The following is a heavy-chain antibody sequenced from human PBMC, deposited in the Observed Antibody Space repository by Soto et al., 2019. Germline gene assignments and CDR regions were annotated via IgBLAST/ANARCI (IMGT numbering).Heavy chain of an antibody. Sequence: SVKVSCKASGFTFTSSAVQWVRQARGQRLEWIGWIVVGSGSTNYAQKFQERVTITRDMSTSTAYMELSSLRSEDTAVYYCAALSGVAGRFDYWGQGTLVTVSS. CDR1: GFTFTSSA. V-gene: IGHV1-58*01. J-gene: IGHJ4*02. CDR3: AALSGVAGRFDY. CDR2: IVVGSGST. D-gene: IGHD6-19*01.